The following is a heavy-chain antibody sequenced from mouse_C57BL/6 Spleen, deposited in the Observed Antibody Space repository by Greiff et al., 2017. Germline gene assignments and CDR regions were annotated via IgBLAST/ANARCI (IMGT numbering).Heavy chain of an antibody. CDR3: ARGGNYPFAY. Sequence: EVMLVESGPELVKPGASVKMSCKASGYTFTDYNMHWVKQSHGKSLEWIGYINPNNGGTSYNQKFKGKATLTVNKSSSTAYMELRSLTSEDSAVYYCARGGNYPFAYWGQGTLVTVSA. V-gene: IGHV1-22*01. D-gene: IGHD2-1*01. CDR1: GYTFTDYN. J-gene: IGHJ3*01. CDR2: INPNNGGT.